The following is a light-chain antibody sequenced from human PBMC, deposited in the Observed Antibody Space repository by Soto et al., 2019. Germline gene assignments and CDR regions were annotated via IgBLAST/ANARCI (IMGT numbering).Light chain of an antibody. CDR1: QSVRSN. CDR2: AAS. CDR3: QQYNSWPLT. Sequence: EIVMTQSPATLSVCPGERVTLSCGASQSVRSNLAWYQQKPGQAPRLLIYAASTRATGIPARFSGSGSGTDFTLTISSLQSEDFAVYYCQQYNSWPLTFGQGTRLEIK. V-gene: IGKV3-15*01. J-gene: IGKJ5*01.